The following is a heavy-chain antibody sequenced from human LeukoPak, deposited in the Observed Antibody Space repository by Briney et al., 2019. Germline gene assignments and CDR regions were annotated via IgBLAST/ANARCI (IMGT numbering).Heavy chain of an antibody. CDR1: GLTFSNYA. CDR3: AKDFWGMTVAGSFDY. D-gene: IGHD6-19*01. Sequence: QPGRSLRLSCAASGLTFSNYAMHWVRQAPGKGLEWVAIISYDESRNYYADSVKGRFTISRDNSKNTLYLQMNSLRPEDTAVYHCAKDFWGMTVAGSFDYWGQGTLVTVSS. J-gene: IGHJ4*02. V-gene: IGHV3-30*04. CDR2: ISYDESRN.